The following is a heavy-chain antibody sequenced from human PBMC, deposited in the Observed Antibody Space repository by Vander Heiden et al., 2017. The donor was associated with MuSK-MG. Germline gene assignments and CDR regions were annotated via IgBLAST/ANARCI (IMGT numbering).Heavy chain of an antibody. CDR1: GYRFTISW. Sequence: EVQLVQPGPEVTQPGDSLKLPCRGSGYRFTISWIGWVRQMPGKGLEWMGIIYPGDSDTRYSPSFRGQVTISADTSISTAYLQWSSLKASDSAMYYCARLYGRYFDYWGQGTVVTVSS. CDR2: IYPGDSDT. V-gene: IGHV5-51*03. CDR3: ARLYGRYFDY. D-gene: IGHD3-10*01. J-gene: IGHJ4*02.